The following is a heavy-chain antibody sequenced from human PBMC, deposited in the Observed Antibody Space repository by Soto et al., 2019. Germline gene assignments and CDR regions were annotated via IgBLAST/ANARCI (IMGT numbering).Heavy chain of an antibody. CDR2: ISATGST. D-gene: IGHD6-19*01. CDR1: GFTFSNYA. CDR3: AKVSNKWAVAQRGYFDY. J-gene: IGHJ4*02. Sequence: EVQVLDSGGGLVQPGGSQRLSCEASGFTFSNYAMSWVRQAPGKGLEWVSTISATGSTLYADSVKGRFTISRDNSKNTVYVQMNFMRAEDTAVYYCAKVSNKWAVAQRGYFDYWGQGTLVTVSS. V-gene: IGHV3-23*01.